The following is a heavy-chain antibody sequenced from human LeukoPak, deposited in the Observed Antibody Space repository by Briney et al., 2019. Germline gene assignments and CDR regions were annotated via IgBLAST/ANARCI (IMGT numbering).Heavy chain of an antibody. CDR2: ISYDGSNK. Sequence: GGSLLLSCAASGFTFSSYGMHWVRQAPGKGLEWVAVISYDGSNKYYADSVKGRFTISRDNSKNTLYLQMNSLRAEDTAVYYCAKDHSSGWYVDYWGQGTLVTVSS. CDR1: GFTFSSYG. J-gene: IGHJ4*02. V-gene: IGHV3-30*18. D-gene: IGHD6-19*01. CDR3: AKDHSSGWYVDY.